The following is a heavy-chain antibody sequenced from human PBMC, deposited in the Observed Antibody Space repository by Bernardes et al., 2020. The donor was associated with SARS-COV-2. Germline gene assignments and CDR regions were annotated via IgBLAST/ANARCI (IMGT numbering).Heavy chain of an antibody. D-gene: IGHD6-19*01. V-gene: IGHV3-23*01. CDR1: GFSFSTHA. J-gene: IGHJ4*02. Sequence: GGSLRLSRAASGFSFSTHAMSWVRQTPGKGLEWVSAISGSGADTHYADSVRGRFAISRDNSKNTLYLRMDSLRAEDTAVYYCAKDPGEVAGWGQVFEDWGQGTLVTVSS. CDR2: ISGSGADT. CDR3: AKDPGEVAGWGQVFED.